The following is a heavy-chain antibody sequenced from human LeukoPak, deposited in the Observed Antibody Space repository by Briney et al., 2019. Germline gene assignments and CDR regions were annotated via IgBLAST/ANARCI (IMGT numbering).Heavy chain of an antibody. Sequence: SETLSLTCTVSGGSISSGSYYWSWIRQPAGKGLEWIGRIYTSGSTNYNPSLKSRVTISVDTSKNQFSLKLSSVTAADTAVYYCARSDFYGSGHAAFDIWGQGTMVTVSS. D-gene: IGHD3-10*01. V-gene: IGHV4-61*02. CDR1: GGSISSGSYY. CDR2: IYTSGST. CDR3: ARSDFYGSGHAAFDI. J-gene: IGHJ3*02.